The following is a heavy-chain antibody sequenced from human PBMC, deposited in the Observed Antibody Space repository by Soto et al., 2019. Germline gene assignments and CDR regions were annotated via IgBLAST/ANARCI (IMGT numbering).Heavy chain of an antibody. V-gene: IGHV4-38-2*02. D-gene: IGHD3-16*02. CDR3: ARDLRYSGDYYYYGMDV. Sequence: SETLSLTSAVSGYSISSGYYWGWIRQHPGKGLEWMGSIYHSGSTYYNPSLKSRVTISVDTSKNQFSLKLSSVTAADTAVYYCARDLRYSGDYYYYGMDVWGQGTTVTVSS. J-gene: IGHJ6*02. CDR2: IYHSGST. CDR1: GYSISSGYY.